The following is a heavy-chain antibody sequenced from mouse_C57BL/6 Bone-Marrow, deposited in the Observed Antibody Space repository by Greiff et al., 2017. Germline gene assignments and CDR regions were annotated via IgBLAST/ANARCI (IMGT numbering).Heavy chain of an antibody. V-gene: IGHV1-69*01. CDR2: IDPSDSYT. CDR1: GYTFTSYW. Sequence: QVQLQQPGAELVMPGASVKLSCKASGYTFTSYWMHWVKQRPGQGLEWIGEIDPSDSYTNSNQKFKGKSTLTVDKSSSTPYMQLSSLTSEDSAVYYCAILSMDYWGQGTSVTVSS. J-gene: IGHJ4*01. D-gene: IGHD1-1*02. CDR3: AILSMDY.